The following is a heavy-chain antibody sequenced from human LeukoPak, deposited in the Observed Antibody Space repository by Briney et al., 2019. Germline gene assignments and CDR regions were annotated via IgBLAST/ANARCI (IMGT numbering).Heavy chain of an antibody. Sequence: SETLSLTCTVSGDSITTSSNYWGWLRHLPGKGLEWIGSVYRSGSSYYNPSLKSRVTIPVDTSKNQFTLNLTSVTAADTAVYHCARRGTSGWAYYFDFWGPGSLLTVSS. CDR1: GDSITTSSNY. CDR3: ARRGTSGWAYYFDF. CDR2: VYRSGSS. V-gene: IGHV4-39*01. J-gene: IGHJ4*02. D-gene: IGHD6-19*01.